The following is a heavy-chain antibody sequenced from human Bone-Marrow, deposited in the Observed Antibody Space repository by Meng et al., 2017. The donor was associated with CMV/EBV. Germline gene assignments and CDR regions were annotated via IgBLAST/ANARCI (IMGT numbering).Heavy chain of an antibody. V-gene: IGHV1-24*01. J-gene: IGHJ6*02. Sequence: ASVKVSCKVSGYTLTELSMHWVRQAPGKGLEWMGGFDPEDGETIYAQKFQGRVTMTEDTSTDTAYMELSSLRSEDTAVYYCARARHDFWSSPDYYYYGMDVWGQGTTVTVSS. D-gene: IGHD3-3*01. CDR1: GYTLTELS. CDR3: ARARHDFWSSPDYYYYGMDV. CDR2: FDPEDGET.